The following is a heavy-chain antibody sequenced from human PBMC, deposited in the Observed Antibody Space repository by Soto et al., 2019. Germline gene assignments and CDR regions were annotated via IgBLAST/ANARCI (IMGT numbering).Heavy chain of an antibody. V-gene: IGHV3-33*01. D-gene: IGHD6-13*01. J-gene: IGHJ6*02. CDR3: ARREEQHPYYYYGMDV. CDR1: GFTFSSYG. CDR2: IWYDGSNK. Sequence: QVQLVESGGGVVQPGRSLRLSCAASGFTFSSYGMHWVRQAPGKGLEWVAVIWYDGSNKYYADSVKGRFTISRDNSKNTLYLQMNSLRAEDTAVYYCARREEQHPYYYYGMDVWGQGTTVTVSS.